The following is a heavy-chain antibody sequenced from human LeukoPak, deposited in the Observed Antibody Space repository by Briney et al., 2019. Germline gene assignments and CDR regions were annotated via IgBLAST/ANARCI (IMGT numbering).Heavy chain of an antibody. CDR2: IYPGDSDT. D-gene: IGHD3-22*01. Sequence: GESLKISCKGSGYSFTSYWIGWVRQMPGKGLELMGIIYPGDSDTRYSPSFQGQVTISADKSIITAYLQWSSLKALDTAMYYCARHGHYYDSSGYSLGYWGQGTLVTVSS. CDR3: ARHGHYYDSSGYSLGY. V-gene: IGHV5-51*01. CDR1: GYSFTSYW. J-gene: IGHJ4*02.